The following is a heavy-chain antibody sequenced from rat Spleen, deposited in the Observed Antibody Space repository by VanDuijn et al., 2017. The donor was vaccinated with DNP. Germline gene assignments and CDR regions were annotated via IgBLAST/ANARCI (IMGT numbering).Heavy chain of an antibody. CDR3: TKDKTFYAMDA. V-gene: IGHV5-20*01. Sequence: EVQLVESGGGLVQPGNSLTLSCAASGVTFSDYAMACVRQSPKQGLEWVAAISYDGGRTYYRDSVKDRFTISRDYAKSSLYLHMNSLRSEDSATYYCTKDKTFYAMDAWGQGTSVTVSS. J-gene: IGHJ4*01. CDR2: ISYDGGRT. CDR1: GVTFSDYA.